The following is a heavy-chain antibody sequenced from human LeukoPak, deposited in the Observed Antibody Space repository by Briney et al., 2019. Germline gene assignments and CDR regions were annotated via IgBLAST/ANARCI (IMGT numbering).Heavy chain of an antibody. V-gene: IGHV5-51*01. D-gene: IGHD6-19*01. CDR3: ASRRDSGWYYFDY. J-gene: IGHJ4*02. CDR1: GYSFTSYW. CDR2: IYPGGSDT. Sequence: GESLKVSCKGSGYSFTSYWIGWVRQMPGKGLEWMGIIYPGGSDTRYSPSFQGQVTISADKSISTAYLQWSSLKASDTAMYYCASRRDSGWYYFDYWGQGTLVTVSS.